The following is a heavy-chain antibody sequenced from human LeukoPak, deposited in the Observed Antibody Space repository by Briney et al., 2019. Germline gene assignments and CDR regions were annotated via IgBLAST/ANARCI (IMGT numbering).Heavy chain of an antibody. J-gene: IGHJ5*02. D-gene: IGHD2-2*01. CDR3: ARDPLLLGDIVVVPAAIWFDP. Sequence: ASVKVSCKASGYTFTSYGISWVRQAPGQGLEWMGWISAYNGNTNYAQKLQGRVTMTTDTSTSTAYMELRSLRSDDTAVYYCARDPLLLGDIVVVPAAIWFDPWGQRTLVTVSS. CDR2: ISAYNGNT. V-gene: IGHV1-18*01. CDR1: GYTFTSYG.